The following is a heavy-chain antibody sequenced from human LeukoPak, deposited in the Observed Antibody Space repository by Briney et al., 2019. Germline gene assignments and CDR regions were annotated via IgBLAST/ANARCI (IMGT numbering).Heavy chain of an antibody. V-gene: IGHV4-4*07. D-gene: IGHD2/OR15-2a*01. Sequence: SETLSLTCTVSGGSISSNYWTWIRQPAGKGLEWIGRIYTSGSYNYNPSLNSRVTMSVDTSRNQVSQRVRSVTAADTAVYYCATEGDSTAELAYWGQGTLVTVSS. CDR2: IYTSGSY. J-gene: IGHJ4*02. CDR1: GGSISSNY. CDR3: ATEGDSTAELAY.